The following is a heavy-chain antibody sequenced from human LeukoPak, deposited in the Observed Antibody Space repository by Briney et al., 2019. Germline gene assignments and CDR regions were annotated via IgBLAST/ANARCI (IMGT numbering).Heavy chain of an antibody. CDR3: ARQSSQDRPNLRNHDYVWGEMRRDY. V-gene: IGHV4-39*01. CDR2: IHYSGRT. J-gene: IGHJ4*02. D-gene: IGHD3-16*01. Sequence: PSETLSLTCSVSGGSISSNGYYWGWIRQPPGKGLEWVGNIHYSGRTYYNPSLKSRVTLSVDTAKNQFSLNLTSVTAADTAVYYCARQSSQDRPNLRNHDYVWGEMRRDYWGQGTLVTVSS. CDR1: GGSISSNGYY.